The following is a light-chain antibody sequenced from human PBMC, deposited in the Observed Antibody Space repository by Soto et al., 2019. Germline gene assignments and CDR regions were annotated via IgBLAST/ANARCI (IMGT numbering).Light chain of an antibody. CDR2: AAS. CDR3: QQSYSTPRT. Sequence: IQVTQSPSSLSASVGDRVTITCRASQTISNYLNWYQQKPGKAPKLLIYAASSLQSGVPSRFSGSGSGTDFTLSISSLQPEDFATYYCQQSYSTPRTFGQGTKVDIK. CDR1: QTISNY. V-gene: IGKV1-39*01. J-gene: IGKJ1*01.